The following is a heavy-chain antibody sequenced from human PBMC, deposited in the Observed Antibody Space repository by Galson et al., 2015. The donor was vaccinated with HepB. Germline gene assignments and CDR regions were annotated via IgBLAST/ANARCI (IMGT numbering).Heavy chain of an antibody. D-gene: IGHD3-10*02. Sequence: ETLSLTCTVSGDSLSSKSHYWGWIRQPPGKGLEWIATIYYRGSTYYNPSLKSRVTISVDTSKNQFSLKLNSVTAADTAVYFCARTLFATPNDAFDIWGQGTMVTVSS. J-gene: IGHJ3*02. CDR1: GDSLSSKSHY. V-gene: IGHV4-39*01. CDR3: ARTLFATPNDAFDI. CDR2: IYYRGST.